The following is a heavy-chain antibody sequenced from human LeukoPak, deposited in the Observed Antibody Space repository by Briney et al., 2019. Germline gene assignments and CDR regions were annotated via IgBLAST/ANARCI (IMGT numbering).Heavy chain of an antibody. V-gene: IGHV4-59*01. Sequence: SETLSLTCTVSGVSISSYCWNWIRQPPGKGLEWIGYIYYSGSTNYSPSLKSRVTISVDTSKNQLSLKLSSVTAADTAVYYCARASSRWSCDHWGQGTLVTVSS. CDR3: ARASSRWSCDH. CDR1: GVSISSYC. CDR2: IYYSGST. D-gene: IGHD6-13*01. J-gene: IGHJ4*02.